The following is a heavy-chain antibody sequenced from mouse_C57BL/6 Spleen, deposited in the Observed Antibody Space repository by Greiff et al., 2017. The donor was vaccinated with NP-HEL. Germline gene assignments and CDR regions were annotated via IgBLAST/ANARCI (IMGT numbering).Heavy chain of an antibody. CDR2: IDPSDSET. CDR3: ARSRDYGSSPLFDY. CDR1: GYTFTSYW. D-gene: IGHD1-1*01. V-gene: IGHV1-52*01. Sequence: QVQLQQPGAELVRPGSSVKLSCKASGYTFTSYWMHWVKQRPIQGLEWIGNIDPSDSETRYNQKFKDKATLTVDKSSSTAYMQLSSLTSEDSAVYYCARSRDYGSSPLFDYWGQGTTLTVSS. J-gene: IGHJ2*01.